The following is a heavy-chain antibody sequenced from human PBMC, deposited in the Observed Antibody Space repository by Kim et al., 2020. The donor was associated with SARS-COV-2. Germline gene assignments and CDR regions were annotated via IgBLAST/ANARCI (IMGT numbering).Heavy chain of an antibody. CDR2: ISASGDNA. Sequence: GGSLRLSCGASGFTFSNYGMSWVRRAPEKGLEWISYISASGDNAWYPDSVKGRFSISRDNSKSTLILQMSSLRAEDTGVYYCVRDRAFPNDVFDYWGQGTQVTVSS. J-gene: IGHJ4*02. CDR1: GFTFSNYG. CDR3: VRDRAFPNDVFDY. V-gene: IGHV3-23*01.